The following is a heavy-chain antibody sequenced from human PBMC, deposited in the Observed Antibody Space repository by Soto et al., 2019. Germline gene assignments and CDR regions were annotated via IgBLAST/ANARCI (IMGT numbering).Heavy chain of an antibody. Sequence: GGSLRLCCAASGFTFSSYGMHWVRQAPGKGLEWVAAIRSSSSNIYYADSVKGRFTISRDNAKNSLYLQMNSLRAEDTAVYYCARDAWGLSSGYDLNYWGQGTLVTVSS. CDR1: GFTFSSYG. CDR2: IRSSSSNI. D-gene: IGHD5-12*01. CDR3: ARDAWGLSSGYDLNY. J-gene: IGHJ4*02. V-gene: IGHV3-21*01.